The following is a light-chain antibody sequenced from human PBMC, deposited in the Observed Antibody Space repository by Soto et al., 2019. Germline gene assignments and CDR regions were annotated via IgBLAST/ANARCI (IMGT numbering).Light chain of an antibody. Sequence: NFMLTQPHSVSESPGKTVTISCTRSSXSIASNYVQWYQQRPGSAPTTVIYEDNQRPSGVPDRFSGSIDSSSNSASLTISGLKTEDEADYYCQSYDSSNWVFGGGTQLTVL. J-gene: IGLJ3*02. CDR3: QSYDSSNWV. CDR1: SXSIASNY. V-gene: IGLV6-57*04. CDR2: EDN.